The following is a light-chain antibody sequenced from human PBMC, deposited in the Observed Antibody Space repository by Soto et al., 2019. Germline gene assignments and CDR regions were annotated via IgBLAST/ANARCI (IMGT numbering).Light chain of an antibody. V-gene: IGLV1-44*01. J-gene: IGLJ3*02. CDR2: INS. Sequence: QSVLTQPPSASGTPGQRVTISCSGSSSNIGSNTVSWYQQLPGTAPKLLIYINSQRPSGVPDRFSGSKSGTSASLAISGLQSEDEADYYCAAWDDSLNGSWVFGGGTKLTVL. CDR3: AAWDDSLNGSWV. CDR1: SSNIGSNT.